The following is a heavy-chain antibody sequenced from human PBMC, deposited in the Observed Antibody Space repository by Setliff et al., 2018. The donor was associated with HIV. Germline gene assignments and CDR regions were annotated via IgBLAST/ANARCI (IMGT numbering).Heavy chain of an antibody. CDR3: ARVAAGTYGKGDWFDP. V-gene: IGHV4-34*01. D-gene: IGHD3-10*01. Sequence: SETLSLTCAVYGGSFSGFYWSWIRQPPGKGLEWIGEVHHSGSTNYNPSLKSRVTISVDTSKNQVSLRLSPVTAADTAVYYCARVAAGTYGKGDWFDPWGQGTQVTVSS. CDR1: GGSFSGFY. CDR2: VHHSGST. J-gene: IGHJ5*02.